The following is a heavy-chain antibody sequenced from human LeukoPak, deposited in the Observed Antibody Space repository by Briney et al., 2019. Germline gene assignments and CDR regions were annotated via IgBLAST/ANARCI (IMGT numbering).Heavy chain of an antibody. V-gene: IGHV3-30*18. J-gene: IGHJ4*02. D-gene: IGHD2-2*01. CDR3: AKDQKWGPAGYYFDS. CDR2: ISTDGKDK. CDR1: GFALSSYA. Sequence: TGRSLRLSCAASGFALSSYAMHWVRQAPGKGLEWVTVISTDGKDKKYADSVKGRFAISRDNSKNTLDLQMNSLRAEDTAVYYCAKDQKWGPAGYYFDSWGQGTLVTVSS.